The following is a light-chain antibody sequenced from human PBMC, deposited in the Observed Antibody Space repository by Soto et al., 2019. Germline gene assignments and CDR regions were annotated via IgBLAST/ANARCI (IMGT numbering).Light chain of an antibody. Sequence: VLTQSPGTLSLSPGERATLSCRASQSVSSGYLAWYQLKPGQAPRLLIYDASSRATGIPDRFSGGGSGTDFTLTISRLEPEDFAVYYCQQFSSYPLTFGGGTKVDI. CDR2: DAS. CDR3: QQFSSYPLT. J-gene: IGKJ4*01. CDR1: QSVSSGY. V-gene: IGKV3-20*01.